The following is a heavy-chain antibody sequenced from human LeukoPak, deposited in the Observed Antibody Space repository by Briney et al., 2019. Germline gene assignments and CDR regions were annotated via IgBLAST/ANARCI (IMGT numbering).Heavy chain of an antibody. Sequence: AETLSLTCTVSGASISAFHWTWFRQPAGKGLEWIGLIYSSGSTLFNPSLKSRVAMSVDLTKNQLSLKLTSVTAADTAMYYCARKDGDYWGRGTLVTVSS. J-gene: IGHJ4*02. CDR2: IYSSGST. CDR3: ARKDGDY. V-gene: IGHV4-4*07. CDR1: GASISAFH.